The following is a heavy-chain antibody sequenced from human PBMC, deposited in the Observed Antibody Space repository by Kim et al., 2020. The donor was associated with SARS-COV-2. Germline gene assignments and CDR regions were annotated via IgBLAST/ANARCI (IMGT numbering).Heavy chain of an antibody. J-gene: IGHJ6*02. Sequence: GGSLRLSCAASGFTFSSYDMHWVRQATGKGLEWVSAIGTAGDTYYPGSVKGRFTISRENAKNSLYLQMNSLRAGDTAVYYCARESYYGSGRGRHYYYYGMDVWGQGTTVTVSS. CDR2: IGTAGDT. V-gene: IGHV3-13*01. CDR1: GFTFSSYD. D-gene: IGHD3-10*01. CDR3: ARESYYGSGRGRHYYYYGMDV.